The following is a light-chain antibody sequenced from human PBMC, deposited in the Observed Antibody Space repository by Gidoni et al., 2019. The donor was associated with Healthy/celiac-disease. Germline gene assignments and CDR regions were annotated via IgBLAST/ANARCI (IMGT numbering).Light chain of an antibody. V-gene: IGKV1-39*01. J-gene: IGKJ2*01. CDR1: QSNSSY. CDR3: QQSYSTPYT. CDR2: AAS. Sequence: IQITQSPSSLSASVGDRVTITCRASQSNSSYLNWYQQQPGKAPKLLIYAASSLQSGVPSRFSGSGSGTDFTLTISSLQPEDFAAYYCQQSYSTPYTFGQGTKLEIK.